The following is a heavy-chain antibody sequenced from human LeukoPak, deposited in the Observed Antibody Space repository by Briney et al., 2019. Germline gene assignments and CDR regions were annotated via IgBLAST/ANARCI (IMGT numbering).Heavy chain of an antibody. CDR1: GGSISSGDYY. CDR2: IYYSGST. D-gene: IGHD2-15*01. J-gene: IGHJ4*02. CDR3: AREGGYCSGGSCCCFDY. V-gene: IGHV4-30-4*01. Sequence: SQTLSLTCTVSGGSISSGDYYWSWIRQPPGKGLEWIGYIYYSGSTYYNPSLKSRVTISVDTSKNQFSLKLSSVTAADTAVYYCAREGGYCSGGSCCCFDYWGQGTLVTVSS.